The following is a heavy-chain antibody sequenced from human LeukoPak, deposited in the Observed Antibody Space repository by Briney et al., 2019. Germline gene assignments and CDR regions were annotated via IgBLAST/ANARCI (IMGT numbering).Heavy chain of an antibody. CDR1: AASISNYY. D-gene: IGHD3-16*01. J-gene: IGHJ6*02. Sequence: PSETLSLTCAVSAASISNYYWSWIRQPPGKGLEWVGYIYYSGSTSYNPSLKSRVTISVDTSKNQFSLKLNSVTAADTAVYYCARHFTGPGTYTPYFGMDVWGQGTTVTVSS. V-gene: IGHV4-59*08. CDR3: ARHFTGPGTYTPYFGMDV. CDR2: IYYSGST.